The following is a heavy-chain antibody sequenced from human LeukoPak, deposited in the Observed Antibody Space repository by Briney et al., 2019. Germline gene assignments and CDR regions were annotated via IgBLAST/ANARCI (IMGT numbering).Heavy chain of an antibody. CDR2: IYYSGST. V-gene: IGHV4-59*01. J-gene: IGHJ4*02. CDR1: GGSISSYY. CDR3: ARATYSGGWGTSDY. Sequence: TSETLSLTCTVSGGSISSYYWSWIRQPPGKGLEWIGYIYYSGSTNYNPSLQSRVTISVDTSKNQFSLKLSSVTAADTAVYYCARATYSGGWGTSDYWGQGTLVTVSS. D-gene: IGHD6-19*01.